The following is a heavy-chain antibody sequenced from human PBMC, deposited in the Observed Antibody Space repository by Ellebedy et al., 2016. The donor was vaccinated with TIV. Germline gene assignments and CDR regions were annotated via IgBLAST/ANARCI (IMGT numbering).Heavy chain of an antibody. J-gene: IGHJ4*02. D-gene: IGHD6-25*01. CDR3: ARCVAAHGYDY. V-gene: IGHV4-59*01. Sequence: MPSETLSLTCTASGGSISGYYWGWIRQPPGKGLEWIGYMYFSGDTNSNPSLKSRVTISVDTSNNLFSMTLDTVNAADTACYYCARCVAAHGYDYWGQGTLVTVSS. CDR1: GGSISGYY. CDR2: MYFSGDT.